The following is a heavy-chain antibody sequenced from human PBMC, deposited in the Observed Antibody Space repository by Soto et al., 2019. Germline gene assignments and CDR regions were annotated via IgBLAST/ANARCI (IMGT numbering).Heavy chain of an antibody. J-gene: IGHJ4*02. D-gene: IGHD1-1*01. CDR2: IYPSVSS. Sequence: SETLSLTCNVSGFAISRGYYWSWVRQPPGKGLEWIGSIYPSVSSYHNPSLESRLTLSIDTSKNQFTLKLASVTAADTALYYCAREKVGTTFFDNWGQGTQVTVS. CDR3: AREKVGTTFFDN. CDR1: GFAISRGYY. V-gene: IGHV4-38-2*02.